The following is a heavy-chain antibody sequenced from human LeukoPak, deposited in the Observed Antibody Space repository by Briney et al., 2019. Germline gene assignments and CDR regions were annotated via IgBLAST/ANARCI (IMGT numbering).Heavy chain of an antibody. Sequence: GGSLRLSCGVSGFTFSMYAMNWVHQAPGKGLEWVSGINRGDGSTYYADSVKGRFTISRDNSKNTLYLQMNSLRGEDTAVYYCAKGASSVAVAGTSYFDSWGQGTLVTVSS. CDR2: INRGDGST. J-gene: IGHJ4*02. CDR1: GFTFSMYA. CDR3: AKGASSVAVAGTSYFDS. V-gene: IGHV3-23*01. D-gene: IGHD6-19*01.